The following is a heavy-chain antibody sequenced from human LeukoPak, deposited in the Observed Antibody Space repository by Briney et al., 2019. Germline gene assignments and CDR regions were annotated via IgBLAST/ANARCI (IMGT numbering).Heavy chain of an antibody. CDR2: IYTSGST. CDR3: ARHGQSTGYSSSWYQYYFDY. D-gene: IGHD6-13*01. Sequence: PSETLSLTCTVSGGSISSYYWSWIRQPPGEGLEWIGYIYTSGSTNYNPSLKSRVTISVDTSKNQFSLKLSSVTAADTAVYYCARHGQSTGYSSSWYQYYFDYWGQGTLVTVSS. V-gene: IGHV4-4*09. J-gene: IGHJ4*02. CDR1: GGSISSYY.